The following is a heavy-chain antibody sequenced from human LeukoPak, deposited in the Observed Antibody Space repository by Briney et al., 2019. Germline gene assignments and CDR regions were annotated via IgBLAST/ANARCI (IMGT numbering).Heavy chain of an antibody. Sequence: KTSETLSLTCAVYGGSFSGYYWSWIRQPPGKGLEWIGEINHSGSTNYNPSLKSRVTISVDTSKNQFSLKLSSVTAADTAVYYCAREDQLLFDWFDPWGQGTLVTVSS. D-gene: IGHD2-2*01. CDR1: GGSFSGYY. V-gene: IGHV4-34*01. J-gene: IGHJ5*02. CDR2: INHSGST. CDR3: AREDQLLFDWFDP.